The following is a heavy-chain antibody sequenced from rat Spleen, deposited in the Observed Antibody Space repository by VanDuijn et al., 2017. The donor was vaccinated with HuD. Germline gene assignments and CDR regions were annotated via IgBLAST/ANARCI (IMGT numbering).Heavy chain of an antibody. Sequence: QVQLKESGPGLVQPSQTLSLTCTVSGFSLISYAVNWVRQPPGKGLEWMGGIWGDGSTNYNSARKSRMSISRDTSKSQLLLKMSSLQTDDTATYYCARDLTNYAYTYGVMDAWGQGASVTVSS. CDR1: GFSLISYA. J-gene: IGHJ4*01. CDR3: ARDLTNYAYTYGVMDA. V-gene: IGHV2-13*01. D-gene: IGHD2-1*01. CDR2: IWGDGST.